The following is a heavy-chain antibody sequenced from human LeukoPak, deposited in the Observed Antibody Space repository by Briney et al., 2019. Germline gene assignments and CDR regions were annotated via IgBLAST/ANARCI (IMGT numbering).Heavy chain of an antibody. V-gene: IGHV4-59*01. D-gene: IGHD2-2*01. CDR2: IYYSGST. J-gene: IGHJ5*02. CDR3: AREGIVVVPAPQSLGFDP. Sequence: PSETLSLTCTVPGGSISSYYWSWIRQPPGKGLEWIGYIYYSGSTNYNPSLKSRVTISVDTSKNQFSLKLSSVTAADTAVYYCAREGIVVVPAPQSLGFDPWGQGTLVTVSS. CDR1: GGSISSYY.